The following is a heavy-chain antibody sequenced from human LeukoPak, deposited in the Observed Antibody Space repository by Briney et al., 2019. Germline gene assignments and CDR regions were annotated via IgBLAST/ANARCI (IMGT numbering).Heavy chain of an antibody. CDR3: ARESSGCCLDY. D-gene: IGHD2-15*01. CDR1: GGSISIGDYY. Sequence: PSETLSLTCTVSGGSISIGDYYWSWIRQPPGKGLEGIGYIYYSGSTYYSPSLKSRVTISVDTSKNQFSLKLSSVTAADTAVHYCARESSGCCLDYWGQGNLVTVSS. CDR2: IYYSGST. V-gene: IGHV4-30-4*08. J-gene: IGHJ4*02.